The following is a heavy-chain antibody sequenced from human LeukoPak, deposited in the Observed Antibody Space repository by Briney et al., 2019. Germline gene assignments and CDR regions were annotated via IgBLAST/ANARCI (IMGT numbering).Heavy chain of an antibody. CDR3: TKEPACNNGVCPSSLDH. CDR2: INRRRGFI. V-gene: IGHV3-9*01. Sequence: PGGSLRLSCAVSGFTLGNYALRWVRQTPGKGLEWVSRINRRRGFISYGDFVKGRFTLSREYAKRTLYLQRNSRRADETAFYYCTKEPACNNGVCPSSLDHWGQGTLVTVSS. CDR1: GFTLGNYA. J-gene: IGHJ4*02. D-gene: IGHD2-8*01.